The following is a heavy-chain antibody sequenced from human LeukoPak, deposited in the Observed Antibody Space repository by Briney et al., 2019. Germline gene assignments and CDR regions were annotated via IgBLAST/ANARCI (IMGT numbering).Heavy chain of an antibody. J-gene: IGHJ4*01. CDR2: IIGNGFST. CDR3: AKVRRDGYNYPLFDH. CDR1: GFTFSFSA. D-gene: IGHD5-24*01. Sequence: GGSLRLSCAASGFTFSFSAMNWVRQAPGKGLEWVATIIGNGFSTYYADSVNGRFIISRDNSQNTLFLQMNSLRAEDTAVYYCAKVRRDGYNYPLFDHWGHGALVTVSS. V-gene: IGHV3-23*01.